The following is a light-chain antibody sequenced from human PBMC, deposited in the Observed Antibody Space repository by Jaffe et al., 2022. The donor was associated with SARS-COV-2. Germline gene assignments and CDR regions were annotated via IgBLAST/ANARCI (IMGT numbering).Light chain of an antibody. CDR1: QGISNY. Sequence: DIQLTQSPSFLSASVGDRVTITCRASQGISNYLAWYQQKPGKAPNFLMYTASTLQSGVPSRFSASGSGADFTLTISSLQPEDFATYYCQQFNSYPNTFGQGTKLEIK. CDR3: QQFNSYPNT. CDR2: TAS. V-gene: IGKV1-9*01. J-gene: IGKJ2*01.